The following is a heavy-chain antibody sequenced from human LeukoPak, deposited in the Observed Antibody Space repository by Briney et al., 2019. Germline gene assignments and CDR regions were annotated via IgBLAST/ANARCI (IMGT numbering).Heavy chain of an antibody. V-gene: IGHV3-23*01. J-gene: IGHJ4*02. CDR1: GFTFSSCA. CDR3: ARDAYYYDTSVYYYFDY. D-gene: IGHD3-22*01. CDR2: IGGSGGGT. Sequence: GGSLRLSCAASGFTFSSCAMSWLRQAPGKGLEWVSTIGGSGGGTNYADSVKGRFTISRDNSKNTLYLQMNSLRAEDTAIYYCARDAYYYDTSVYYYFDYWGQGTLVTVSS.